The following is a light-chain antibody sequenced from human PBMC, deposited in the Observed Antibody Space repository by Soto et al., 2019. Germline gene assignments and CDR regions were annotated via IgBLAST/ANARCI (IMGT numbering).Light chain of an antibody. CDR1: QDIRNE. Sequence: AIQMTQSPSSLSASVGDRVTITCRASQDIRNELGWYQQKPGKAPKALIYGVSNLQSGVPSRFSGSGSGTEFTLTISSLQPEDVAVYYCLQDHNYPRTFGQGTKVEI. CDR3: LQDHNYPRT. J-gene: IGKJ1*01. CDR2: GVS. V-gene: IGKV1-6*01.